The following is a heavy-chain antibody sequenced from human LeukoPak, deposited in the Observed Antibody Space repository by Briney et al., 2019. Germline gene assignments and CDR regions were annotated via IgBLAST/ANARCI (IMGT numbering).Heavy chain of an antibody. CDR3: ARSGGGLVVVPAAMSPPLPDY. Sequence: GASVKVSCKASGYTFTGYYMHWARQAPGQGLEWMGWINPNSGGTNYAQKFQGRVTMTRDTSISTAYMELSRLGSDDTAVYYCARSGGGLVVVPAAMSPPLPDYWGQGTLVTVSS. J-gene: IGHJ4*02. CDR1: GYTFTGYY. D-gene: IGHD2-2*01. CDR2: INPNSGGT. V-gene: IGHV1-2*02.